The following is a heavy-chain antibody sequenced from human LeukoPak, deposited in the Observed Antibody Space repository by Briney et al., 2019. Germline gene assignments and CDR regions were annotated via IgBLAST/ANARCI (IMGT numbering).Heavy chain of an antibody. V-gene: IGHV1-46*01. D-gene: IGHD3-22*01. J-gene: IGHJ3*02. CDR3: ARDSRETYYYDSRWGADAFDI. Sequence: ASVKVSCKASGYTFTSYYMHWVRQAPGRGLEWMGIINTSGGSTSYAQKFQGRVTMTRDTSTSTVYMELSSLRSEDTAVYYCARDSRETYYYDSRWGADAFDIWGQGTMVTVSS. CDR1: GYTFTSYY. CDR2: INTSGGST.